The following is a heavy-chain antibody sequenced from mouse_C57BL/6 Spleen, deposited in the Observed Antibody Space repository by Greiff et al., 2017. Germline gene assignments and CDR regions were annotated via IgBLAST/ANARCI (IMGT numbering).Heavy chain of an antibody. V-gene: IGHV1-82*01. J-gene: IGHJ3*01. CDR3: ARSVTGTAY. CDR2: IYPGDGDT. CDR1: GYAFSSSW. Sequence: VMLVESGPELVKPGASVKISCKASGYAFSSSWMNWVKQRPGKGLEWIGRIYPGDGDTNYNGKFKGKATLTADKSSSTAYMQLSSLTSEDSAVYFCARSVTGTAYWGQGTLVTVSA. D-gene: IGHD4-1*01.